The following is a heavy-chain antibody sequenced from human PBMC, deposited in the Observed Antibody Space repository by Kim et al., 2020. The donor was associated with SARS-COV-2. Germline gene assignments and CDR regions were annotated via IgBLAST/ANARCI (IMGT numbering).Heavy chain of an antibody. CDR1: GFTFTNYA. CDR3: AKEGGVNTAYFSAMDV. V-gene: IGHV3-23*01. CDR2: ISGSSERT. J-gene: IGHJ6*02. Sequence: GGSLRLSCAASGFTFTNYAMAWVRQAPGKGLEWVSSISGSSERTYYTGSVKGRFTIPRDNSGNALYLEMTSLRAEDTAVYYCAKEGGVNTAYFSAMDVWGQGTTVTVSS. D-gene: IGHD4-17*01.